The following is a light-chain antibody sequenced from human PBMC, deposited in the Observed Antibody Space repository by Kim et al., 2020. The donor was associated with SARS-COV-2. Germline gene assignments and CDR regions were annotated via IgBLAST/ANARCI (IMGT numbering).Light chain of an antibody. J-gene: IGLJ2*01. Sequence: ALGQTVRITCQGDSLRNYYATWYQQKSGQTPVLVFFGKNNRPSGIPDRFSGSSSGNTASLTITEAQAEDEADYYCNSRDNTANHLIFGGGTQLTVL. CDR2: GKN. CDR3: NSRDNTANHLI. CDR1: SLRNYY. V-gene: IGLV3-19*01.